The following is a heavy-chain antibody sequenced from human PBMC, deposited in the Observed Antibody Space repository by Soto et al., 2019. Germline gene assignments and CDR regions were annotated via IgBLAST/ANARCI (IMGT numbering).Heavy chain of an antibody. V-gene: IGHV1-69*13. CDR2: IIPIFGTA. CDR1: GGTFSSYA. D-gene: IGHD3-10*01. J-gene: IGHJ4*02. CDR3: ARDFRPLYYGSATLDY. Sequence: SVKVSCKASGGTFSSYAISWVRQAPGQGLEWMGGIIPIFGTANYAQKFQGRVTITADESTSTAYMELSSLRSEDTAVYYCARDFRPLYYGSATLDYWGQGTLVTVS.